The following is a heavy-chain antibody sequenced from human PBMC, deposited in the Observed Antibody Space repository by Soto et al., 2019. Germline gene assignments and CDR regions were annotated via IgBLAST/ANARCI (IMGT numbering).Heavy chain of an antibody. CDR1: GFTFSSYA. D-gene: IGHD2-21*02. CDR2: ISYDGSNK. CDR3: ARDHSFYCGGDCYTFDY. V-gene: IGHV3-30-3*01. Sequence: QVQLVESGGGVVQPGRSLRLSCAASGFTFSSYAMHWVRQAPGKGLEWVAVISYDGSNKYYADSVKGRFTISRDNSKNXXYLQMNSLRAEDTAVYYCARDHSFYCGGDCYTFDYWGQGTLVTVSS. J-gene: IGHJ4*02.